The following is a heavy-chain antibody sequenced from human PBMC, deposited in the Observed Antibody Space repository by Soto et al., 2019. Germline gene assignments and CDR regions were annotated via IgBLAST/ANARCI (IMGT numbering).Heavy chain of an antibody. V-gene: IGHV4-61*08. Sequence: TLSLTCTVSGGSISRPDHYWNWIRQPPGKGLEWIGHIYYSGSTNYNPSLKSRVTISVDTSKKQFSLKLHSVTAADTAVYYCARVIHYYDTSGYYAWYFDYWGQGALVTVSS. J-gene: IGHJ4*02. CDR1: GGSISRPDHY. CDR2: IYYSGST. D-gene: IGHD3-22*01. CDR3: ARVIHYYDTSGYYAWYFDY.